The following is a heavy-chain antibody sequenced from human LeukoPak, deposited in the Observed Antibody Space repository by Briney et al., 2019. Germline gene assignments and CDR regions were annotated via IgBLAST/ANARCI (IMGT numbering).Heavy chain of an antibody. Sequence: SQTLSLTCAVSGGSISSGGYSWSWIRQPPGQGLEWIGYIYHSGSTYYNPSLKSRVTISVDRSKNQFSLKLSSVTAADTAVYYCARAGYYDSSGYYPHWGQGTLVTVSS. CDR1: GGSISSGGYS. CDR3: ARAGYYDSSGYYPH. J-gene: IGHJ4*02. CDR2: IYHSGST. V-gene: IGHV4-30-2*01. D-gene: IGHD3-22*01.